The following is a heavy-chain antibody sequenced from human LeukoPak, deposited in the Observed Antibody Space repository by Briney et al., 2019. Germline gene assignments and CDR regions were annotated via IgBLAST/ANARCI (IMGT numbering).Heavy chain of an antibody. CDR1: GFTFSDYY. D-gene: IGHD6-13*01. CDR3: AKDRSQFTAAGYYFDY. CDR2: ISSSGSTI. Sequence: GGSLRLSCAASGFTFSDYYMSWIRQAPGKGLEWVSYISSSGSTIYYADSVKGRFTISRDNAKNSLYLQMNSLRAEDTAVYYCAKDRSQFTAAGYYFDYWGQGTLVTVSS. J-gene: IGHJ4*02. V-gene: IGHV3-11*04.